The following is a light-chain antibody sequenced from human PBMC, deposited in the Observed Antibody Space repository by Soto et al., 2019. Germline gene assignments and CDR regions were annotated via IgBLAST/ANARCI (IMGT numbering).Light chain of an antibody. J-gene: IGLJ2*01. Sequence: QSALTQPASVSGSPGQSITISCTGTSSDVGGSNYVSWYQQHPGKAPKLIIYEVSYRPSGVSNRFSGSKSGNTASLTISGLQAEDEGDYYCSSYTGSSTSDVLFGGGTKLTVL. CDR3: SSYTGSSTSDVL. V-gene: IGLV2-14*01. CDR2: EVS. CDR1: SSDVGGSNY.